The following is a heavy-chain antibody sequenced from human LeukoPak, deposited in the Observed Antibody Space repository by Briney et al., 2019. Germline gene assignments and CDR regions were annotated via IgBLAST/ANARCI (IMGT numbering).Heavy chain of an antibody. CDR3: TTGTPPGYCSSTSCYRGDAFDI. CDR1: GFTFSNAW. CDR2: IKSKTDGGTT. J-gene: IGHJ3*02. Sequence: GGSLRLSCAASGFTFSNAWMSWVRQAPGKGVEWVGRIKSKTDGGTTDYAAPVKGRFTISRDDSKNALYLQMTSLKTEDTAVYYCTTGTPPGYCSSTSCYRGDAFDIWGQGTMVTVSS. V-gene: IGHV3-15*01. D-gene: IGHD2-2*01.